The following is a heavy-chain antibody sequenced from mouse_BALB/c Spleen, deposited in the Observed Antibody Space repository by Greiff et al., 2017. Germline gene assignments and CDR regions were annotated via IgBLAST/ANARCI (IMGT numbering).Heavy chain of an antibody. D-gene: IGHD1-1*01. J-gene: IGHJ1*01. CDR2: ISYSGST. Sequence: DVKLVESGPGLVKPSQSLSLTCTVTGYSITSDYAWNWIRQFPGNKLEWMGYISYSGSTSYNPSLKSRISITRDTSKNQFFLQLNSVTTEDTATYYCARSGYYGSSYWYFDVWGAGTTVTVSS. CDR1: GYSITSDYA. V-gene: IGHV3-2*02. CDR3: ARSGYYGSSYWYFDV.